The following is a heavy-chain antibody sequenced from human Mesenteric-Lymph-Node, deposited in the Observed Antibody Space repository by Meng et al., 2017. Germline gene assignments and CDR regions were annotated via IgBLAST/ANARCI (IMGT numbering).Heavy chain of an antibody. CDR3: ARDRISGWANKYYWYFDL. Sequence: VQLPEAGHVLVKPPGPLSLTCAVSGGSTSSDNWWSWVRQPPGKGLEWIGEIYHSGSTNYNPSLKSRVTISVDKSKNQFSLKLSSVTAADTAVYYCARDRISGWANKYYWYFDLWGRGTLVTVSS. J-gene: IGHJ2*01. CDR2: IYHSGST. V-gene: IGHV4-4*03. CDR1: GGSTSSDNW. D-gene: IGHD6-19*01.